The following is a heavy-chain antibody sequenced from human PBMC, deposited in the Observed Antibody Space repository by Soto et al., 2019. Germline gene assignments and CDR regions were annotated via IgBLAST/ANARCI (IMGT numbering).Heavy chain of an antibody. D-gene: IGHD2-15*01. V-gene: IGHV3-23*01. CDR3: AKDPLVPTNPVYCSGGSCYSDY. CDR1: GFTFSSYA. J-gene: IGHJ4*02. Sequence: SGGSLRLSCAASGFTFSSYAISWVRHAPGKGLGWVSAISGSGSRTYLADSRKGRFNISRDNSKNTLYMQMNSLGAEDTAVYYCAKDPLVPTNPVYCSGGSCYSDYWGQGTLVTVSS. CDR2: ISGSGSRT.